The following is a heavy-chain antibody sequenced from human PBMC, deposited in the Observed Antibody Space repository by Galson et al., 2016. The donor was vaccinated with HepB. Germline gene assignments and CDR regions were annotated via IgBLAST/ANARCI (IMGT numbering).Heavy chain of an antibody. CDR2: ITSGSGDT. CDR3: AKGAGGYYDY. Sequence: SVKVSCKASGYTFDSYFLHWLRQAPGQRPEWMGWITSGSGDTIYSQNFQGRLSITRDTSATTAYMELSGLRSEDMAIYFCAKGAGGYYDYWGQGTLVTVSS. V-gene: IGHV1-3*01. D-gene: IGHD4/OR15-4a*01. CDR1: GYTFDSYF. J-gene: IGHJ4*02.